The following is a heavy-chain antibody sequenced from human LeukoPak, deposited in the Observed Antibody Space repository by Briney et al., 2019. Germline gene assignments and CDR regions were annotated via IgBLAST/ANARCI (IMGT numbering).Heavy chain of an antibody. Sequence: SVKASCKASGGTFSSYAISWVRQAPGQGLEWMGGIIPIFGTANYAQKFQGRVTITADESTSTAYMELSSLRSEDTAVYYCARDPPRGGSGPNDAFDIWGQGTMVTVSS. CDR3: ARDPPRGGSGPNDAFDI. CDR2: IIPIFGTA. J-gene: IGHJ3*02. V-gene: IGHV1-69*13. CDR1: GGTFSSYA. D-gene: IGHD3-10*01.